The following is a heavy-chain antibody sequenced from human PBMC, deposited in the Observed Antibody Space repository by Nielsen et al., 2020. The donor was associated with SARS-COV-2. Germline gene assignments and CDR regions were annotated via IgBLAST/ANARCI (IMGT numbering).Heavy chain of an antibody. CDR1: GFTFDDHA. Sequence: SLKISCAASGFTFDDHAMHWVRQAPGKGLEWVSGISWNSGSIGYADSVKGRFTISRDNAKNSLYLQMNSLRAEDTALYYCATGITPGMDVWGQGTTVTVSS. CDR3: ATGITPGMDV. V-gene: IGHV3-9*01. CDR2: ISWNSGSI. D-gene: IGHD3-10*01. J-gene: IGHJ6*02.